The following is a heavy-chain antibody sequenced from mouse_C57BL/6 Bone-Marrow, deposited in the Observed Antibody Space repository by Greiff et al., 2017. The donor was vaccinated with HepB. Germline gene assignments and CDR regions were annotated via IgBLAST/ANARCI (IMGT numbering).Heavy chain of an antibody. J-gene: IGHJ3*01. CDR2: IYPRSGNT. Sequence: QVQLQQSGAELARPGASVKLSCKASGYTFTSYGISWVKQRTGQGLEWIGEIYPRSGNTYYNEKFKGKATLTADKSSSTAYMELRSLTSEDSAVYFCAREGAYDGYLAYWGQGTLVTVSA. CDR3: AREGAYDGYLAY. D-gene: IGHD2-3*01. V-gene: IGHV1-81*01. CDR1: GYTFTSYG.